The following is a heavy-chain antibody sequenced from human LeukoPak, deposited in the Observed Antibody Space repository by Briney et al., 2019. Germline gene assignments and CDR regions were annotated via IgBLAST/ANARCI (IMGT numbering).Heavy chain of an antibody. J-gene: IGHJ4*02. Sequence: SETLSLTCTVSGGSISSYYWSWIRQPAGKGLEWIGRIYTSGSTNYNPSLKSRVTMSVDTSKNQFSLKLSSVTAADTAVYYCARDPYYDSSGYYSYFDYWGQGTLVTVSS. CDR1: GGSISSYY. D-gene: IGHD3-22*01. CDR3: ARDPYYDSSGYYSYFDY. CDR2: IYTSGST. V-gene: IGHV4-4*07.